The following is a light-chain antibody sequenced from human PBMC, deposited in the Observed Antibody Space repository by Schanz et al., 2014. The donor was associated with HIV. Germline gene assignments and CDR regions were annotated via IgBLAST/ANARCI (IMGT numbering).Light chain of an antibody. Sequence: DIQMTQSPSSLSASVGDRVTITCRASQSIRNYLNWYQQKPGKAPNLLIYLASSLQSGVPSRFSGSGSGTDFTLTISGLQPDDFATYYCQQSHTYPYTFGPGTRLEIK. CDR1: QSIRNY. CDR3: QQSHTYPYT. J-gene: IGKJ2*01. V-gene: IGKV1-39*01. CDR2: LAS.